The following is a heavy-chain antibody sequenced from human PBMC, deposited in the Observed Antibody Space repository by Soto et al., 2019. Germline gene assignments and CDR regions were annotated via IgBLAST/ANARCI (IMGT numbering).Heavy chain of an antibody. J-gene: IGHJ6*01. D-gene: IGHD3-22*01. Sequence: QVHLVQSGGEVKKPGASVKVFCKTSGYTFSSSGVNWVRQAPGRGLDWMGWISPHNDYTYYAEKFKGRVRMTTDTSTKTAYMELRSLRADDTAVYYCGRGGYYDSSGSRNYHYYGIDVGGQGTTVIVSS. CDR2: ISPHNDYT. V-gene: IGHV1-18*01. CDR3: GRGGYYDSSGSRNYHYYGIDV. CDR1: GYTFSSSG.